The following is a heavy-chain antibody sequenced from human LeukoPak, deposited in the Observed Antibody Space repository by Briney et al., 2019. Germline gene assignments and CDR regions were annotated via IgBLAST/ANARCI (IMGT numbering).Heavy chain of an antibody. CDR1: GYIFTYYY. Sequence: ASVKVSCKASGYIFTYYYIHWVRQAPGQGLEWMGMISPSGGSTSYVQQFQGRVTMTRDMAASTVYMELSSLRSEDTAVYYCARASGGNPDAFDIWGQGTMVTVSS. J-gene: IGHJ3*02. D-gene: IGHD4-23*01. V-gene: IGHV1-46*01. CDR3: ARASGGNPDAFDI. CDR2: ISPSGGST.